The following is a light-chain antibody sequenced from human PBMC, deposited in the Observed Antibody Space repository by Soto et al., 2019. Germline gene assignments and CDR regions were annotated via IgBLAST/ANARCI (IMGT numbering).Light chain of an antibody. CDR1: SSNIGSNS. V-gene: IGLV1-51*01. Sequence: QAVLTQPPSVSAAPGQKVTISCSGSSSNIGSNSVSWYQHFPGTAPKLLIFDNIQRPSGTPDRFSGSKSGTSATLGITGLQTGDEADYYCATRDDSLKTGVFGEGTKLTVL. J-gene: IGLJ3*02. CDR3: ATRDDSLKTGV. CDR2: DNI.